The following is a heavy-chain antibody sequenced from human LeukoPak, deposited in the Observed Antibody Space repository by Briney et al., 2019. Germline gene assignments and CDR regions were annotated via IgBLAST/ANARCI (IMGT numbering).Heavy chain of an antibody. CDR2: ISYDGSNK. CDR3: TSDFDRTAGH. V-gene: IGHV3-30*03. J-gene: IGHJ4*02. CDR1: GFTFSSYG. D-gene: IGHD2-21*02. Sequence: PGRSLRLPCAASGFTFSSYGMHWVRQAPGKGLEWVAVISYDGSNKYYADSVKGRFTISRDNAKNSLYLQMNSLRAEDTAVYYCTSDFDRTAGHWGQGTLVTVSS.